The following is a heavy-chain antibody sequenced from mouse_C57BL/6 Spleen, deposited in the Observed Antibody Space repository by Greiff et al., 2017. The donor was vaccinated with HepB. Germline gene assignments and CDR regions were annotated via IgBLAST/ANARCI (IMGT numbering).Heavy chain of an antibody. CDR1: GFSLTSYG. J-gene: IGHJ2*01. CDR3: ARNFGDYPYFDY. V-gene: IGHV2-2*01. D-gene: IGHD2-4*01. CDR2: IWSGGST. Sequence: VKVVESGPGLVQPSQSLSITCTVSGFSLTSYGVHWVRQSPGKGLEWLGVIWSGGSTDYNAAFISRLSISKDNSKSQVFFKMNSLQADDTAIYYCARNFGDYPYFDYWGQGTTLTVSS.